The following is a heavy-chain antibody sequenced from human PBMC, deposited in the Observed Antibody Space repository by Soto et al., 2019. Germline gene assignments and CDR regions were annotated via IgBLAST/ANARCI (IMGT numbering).Heavy chain of an antibody. CDR1: GLTFSSYA. J-gene: IGHJ6*02. V-gene: IGHV3-23*01. Sequence: SGGSLRLSCAASGLTFSSYAMSWVRQAPGKGLEWVSAISGSGGSTYYADSVKGRFTISRDNSKYTLYLHMNSRRAEDTAVYYCAPDGCSAYYYYGMEVGDPETTDTASS. CDR2: ISGSGGST. CDR3: APDGCSAYYYYGMEV. D-gene: IGHD6-19*01.